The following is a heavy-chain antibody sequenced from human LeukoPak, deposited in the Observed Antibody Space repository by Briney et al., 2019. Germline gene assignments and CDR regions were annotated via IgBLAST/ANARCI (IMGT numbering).Heavy chain of an antibody. J-gene: IGHJ4*02. Sequence: PSETLSLTCTVSGGSISSSGYYWGWIRQPPGKGLEWIGSIYYSGSTYYNPSLKSRVTISVDTSKNQFSLKLSSVTAADTAVYYCARRSVAHFDYWGQGTLVTVSS. V-gene: IGHV4-39*01. CDR1: GGSISSSGYY. CDR2: IYYSGST. CDR3: ARRSVAHFDY. D-gene: IGHD6-19*01.